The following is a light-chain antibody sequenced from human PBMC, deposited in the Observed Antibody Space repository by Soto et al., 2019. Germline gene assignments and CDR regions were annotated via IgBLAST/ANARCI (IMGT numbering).Light chain of an antibody. V-gene: IGLV2-14*01. CDR2: DVT. J-gene: IGLJ2*01. CDR3: SSHTSSNTVV. Sequence: QSVLTQPASVSGSPGQPITISCTGTNSDVGRYNYVSWYQQYPGIAPKLMIYDVTNRPSGVSNRFSGSKSGNTASLTISGLQAEDEADYYCSSHTSSNTVVFGGGTKLTVL. CDR1: NSDVGRYNY.